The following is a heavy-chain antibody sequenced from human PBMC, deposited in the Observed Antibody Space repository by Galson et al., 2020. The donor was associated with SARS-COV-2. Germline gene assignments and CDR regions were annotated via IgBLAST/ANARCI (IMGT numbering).Heavy chain of an antibody. V-gene: IGHV3-33*01. CDR1: GFTFSSHG. CDR3: ARDGVTGAAGTGMLDY. D-gene: IGHD6-13*01. Sequence: GGSLRLSCAASGFTFSSHGMHWVRQAPGKGLEWVAVIWYDGSKKYHADSVKGRFTISRDNSKNTLYLQMNSLRADDTAVYYCARDGVTGAAGTGMLDYWGEGARVTVSS. J-gene: IGHJ4*02. CDR2: IWYDGSKK.